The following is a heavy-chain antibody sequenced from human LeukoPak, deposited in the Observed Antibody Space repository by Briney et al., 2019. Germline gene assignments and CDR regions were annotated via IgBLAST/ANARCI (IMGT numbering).Heavy chain of an antibody. CDR1: GYTFTGYY. V-gene: IGHV1-2*02. Sequence: ASVKVSCKAAGYTFTGYYMHWVRQAPGKGLEWMGWINPNSGGTSFAQKLQGRVTMTRDTSISTAYMELNRLRSDDTAVYYCTRTYYYDSSGNYFAYWGQGSLLTVSS. CDR3: TRTYYYDSSGNYFAY. D-gene: IGHD3-22*01. J-gene: IGHJ4*02. CDR2: INPNSGGT.